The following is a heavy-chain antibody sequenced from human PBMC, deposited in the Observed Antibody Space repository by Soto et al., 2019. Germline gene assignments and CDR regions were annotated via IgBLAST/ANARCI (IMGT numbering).Heavy chain of an antibody. D-gene: IGHD6-13*01. CDR2: FDPEDGET. CDR3: AGDKMVAAAGRGLVNYYYYGMDV. CDR1: GYTLTELS. V-gene: IGHV1-24*01. Sequence: GASVKVSCKVSGYTLTELSMHWVRQAPGKGLEWVGGFDPEDGETIYAQKFQGRVTMTEDTSTDTAYMELSSLRSEDTAVYYCAGDKMVAAAGRGLVNYYYYGMDVWGQGTTVTVSS. J-gene: IGHJ6*02.